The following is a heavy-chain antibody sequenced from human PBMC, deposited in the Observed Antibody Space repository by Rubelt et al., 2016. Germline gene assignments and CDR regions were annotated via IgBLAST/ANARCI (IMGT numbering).Heavy chain of an antibody. CDR2: ISSSSSTI. D-gene: IGHD6-13*01. CDR1: GFTFSSYS. J-gene: IGHJ5*02. Sequence: EVQLVESGGGLVQPGGSLRLSCAASGFTFSSYSMNWVRQAPGKGLEWLSYISSSSSTIYYADSVRGRFTNSREIAKNSLWLQRNSLEAEDTAVYYCARDLLYSKNWFDAWGQGTLVTVSS. CDR3: ARDLLYSKNWFDA. V-gene: IGHV3-48*01.